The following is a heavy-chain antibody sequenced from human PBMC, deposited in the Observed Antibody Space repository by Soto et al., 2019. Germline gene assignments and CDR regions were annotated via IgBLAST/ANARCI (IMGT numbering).Heavy chain of an antibody. D-gene: IGHD5-18*01. CDR3: ARGNVDTAMWKMDV. Sequence: QVQLVQSGAEVKKPGSSVKVSCKASGGTFSSYGISWVRQAPGQGLEWMGGSIPIFGTANYAQKFQGRVTITADESTSTPYMELSSLRSEDTAVYYCARGNVDTAMWKMDVWGQGTTVTVSS. J-gene: IGHJ6*02. CDR1: GGTFSSYG. V-gene: IGHV1-69*12. CDR2: SIPIFGTA.